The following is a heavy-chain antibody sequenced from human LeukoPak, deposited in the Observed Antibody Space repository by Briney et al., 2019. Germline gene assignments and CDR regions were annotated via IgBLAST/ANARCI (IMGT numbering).Heavy chain of an antibody. Sequence: PGGSLRLSCAASGFTVSSKYMSWVRQAPGKGLEWVSVIYSGGSTYYADSVKGRFTISRDNSKNTLYLQMNSLKAGDTAVYYCARERVYYDGSGHKTAEYFQHWGQGTLVTVSS. V-gene: IGHV3-53*01. CDR3: ARERVYYDGSGHKTAEYFQH. J-gene: IGHJ1*01. D-gene: IGHD3-22*01. CDR1: GFTVSSKY. CDR2: IYSGGST.